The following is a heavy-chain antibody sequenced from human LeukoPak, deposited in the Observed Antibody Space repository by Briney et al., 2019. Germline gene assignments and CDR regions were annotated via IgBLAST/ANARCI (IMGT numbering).Heavy chain of an antibody. CDR3: VRNGEYAFNL. J-gene: IGHJ3*01. Sequence: GGSLILSCVASGFTFSTYSMNWVRQAPGKGLEWVSYIGRSTGTIYYADSVKGRFSISRDNAKDSLYLQMNSLRAEDTAIYYCVRNGEYAFNLWGQGTMVTVSS. CDR2: IGRSTGTI. CDR1: GFTFSTYS. V-gene: IGHV3-48*01. D-gene: IGHD4-17*01.